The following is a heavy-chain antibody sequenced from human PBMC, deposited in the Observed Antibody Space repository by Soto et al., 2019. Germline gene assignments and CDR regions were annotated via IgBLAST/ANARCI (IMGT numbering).Heavy chain of an antibody. V-gene: IGHV1-2*04. CDR3: ARDALAAAARVGGYYYYGMDV. J-gene: IGHJ6*02. CDR1: GYTFTGSY. CDR2: INPNSGGT. D-gene: IGHD6-13*01. Sequence: ASVKVSCKASGYTFTGSYIHWVRQAPGQRLEWMGWINPNSGGTNYAQKFQGWVTMTRDTSISTAYMELSRLRSDDTAVYYCARDALAAAARVGGYYYYGMDVWGQGTTVTVSS.